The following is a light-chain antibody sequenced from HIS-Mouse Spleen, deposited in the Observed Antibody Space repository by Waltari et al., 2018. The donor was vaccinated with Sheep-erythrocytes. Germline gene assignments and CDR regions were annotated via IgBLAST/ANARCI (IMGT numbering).Light chain of an antibody. Sequence: QSALTQPRPVSGSPGQSVTIPCTGTSSHVGGYNYVSWYQQHPGKAPKPMIYDVSKRPSGVPDRFSGSKSGNTASLTISGLQAEDEADYYCCSYAGSYNHVFATGTKVTVL. CDR2: DVS. J-gene: IGLJ1*01. V-gene: IGLV2-11*01. CDR1: SSHVGGYNY. CDR3: CSYAGSYNHV.